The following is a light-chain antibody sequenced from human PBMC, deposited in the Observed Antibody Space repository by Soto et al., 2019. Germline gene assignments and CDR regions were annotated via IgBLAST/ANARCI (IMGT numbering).Light chain of an antibody. Sequence: DIQMTQSPSTLSASVGDRVTITCRASQSISSWLAWYQQKPGKAPKLLIYDASSLESGVPSRFSGSGSVTEFTLTLSSLQPDDFATYYCQQYNSFIFTFGPGTKVDIK. CDR3: QQYNSFIFT. CDR2: DAS. CDR1: QSISSW. J-gene: IGKJ3*01. V-gene: IGKV1-5*01.